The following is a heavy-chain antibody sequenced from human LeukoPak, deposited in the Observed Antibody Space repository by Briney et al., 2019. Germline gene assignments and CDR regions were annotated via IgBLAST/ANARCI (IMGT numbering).Heavy chain of an antibody. V-gene: IGHV4-34*01. CDR1: GGSFSGYY. CDR2: INHSGST. Sequence: PSETLSLTCAVYGGSFSGYYWSWIRQPPGKGLEWIGEINHSGSTNYSPSLKSRVTISVDTSKNQFSLKLSSVTAADTAVYYCARGFRQWVVLAARAFDYWGQGTLVTVSS. D-gene: IGHD2-2*01. CDR3: ARGFRQWVVLAARAFDY. J-gene: IGHJ4*02.